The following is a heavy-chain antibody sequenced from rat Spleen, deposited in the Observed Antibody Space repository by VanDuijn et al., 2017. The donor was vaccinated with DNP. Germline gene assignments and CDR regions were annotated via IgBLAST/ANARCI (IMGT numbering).Heavy chain of an antibody. V-gene: IGHV1-43*01. Sequence: QVQLQQSGAELAKPGSSVMISCRASGYTFTTYYIGWIKQTTRQGLEFIGYINMGSGGTNYNEKFKGKATLTVGKSSSTAFMQLSSLTPDDSAVYYCARRRLPYWYFDLWGPGTMVTVSS. CDR3: ARRRLPYWYFDL. CDR1: GYTFTTYY. D-gene: IGHD1-4*01. CDR2: INMGSGGT. J-gene: IGHJ1*01.